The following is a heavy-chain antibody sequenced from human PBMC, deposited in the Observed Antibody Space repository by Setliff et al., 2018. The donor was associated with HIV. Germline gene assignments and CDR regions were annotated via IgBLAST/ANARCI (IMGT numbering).Heavy chain of an antibody. J-gene: IGHJ6*03. CDR3: ARNPQPAGTPDYYYYYYMDV. Sequence: ASVKVSCKASGGTFSSYAISWVRQAPGQGLEWMGRIIPIFGTANYARKFQGRVTITAEKSTSTAYMELSSLRSEATAVYYCARNPQPAGTPDYYYYYYMDVWGKGTTVTVSS. CDR1: GGTFSSYA. V-gene: IGHV1-69*06. D-gene: IGHD6-13*01. CDR2: IIPIFGTA.